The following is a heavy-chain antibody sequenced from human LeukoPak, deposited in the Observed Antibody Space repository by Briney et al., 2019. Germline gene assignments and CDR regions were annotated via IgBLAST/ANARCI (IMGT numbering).Heavy chain of an antibody. CDR3: AKDLGDWNYAFDY. CDR1: GFTFSSYG. D-gene: IGHD1-7*01. CDR2: IWYDGSNK. J-gene: IGHJ4*02. Sequence: GGSLRLSCAASGFTFSSYGMHWVRQAPGKGLEWVAVIWYDGSNKYYADSVKGRFTISRDNSKNTLYLQMNSLRAEDTAVYYCAKDLGDWNYAFDYWGQGTLVTVSS. V-gene: IGHV3-33*06.